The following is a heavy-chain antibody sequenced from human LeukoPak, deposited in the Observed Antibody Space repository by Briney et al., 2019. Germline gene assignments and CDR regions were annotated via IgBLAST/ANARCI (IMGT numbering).Heavy chain of an antibody. CDR3: ARGVYIAAAQYGY. CDR1: GGPISNYY. D-gene: IGHD6-13*01. CDR2: IYYSGTT. J-gene: IGHJ4*02. V-gene: IGHV4-59*01. Sequence: SETLSLTCTVSGGPISNYYWSWIRQPPGKGLEWIGYIYYSGTTNYNPSLKSRVTISVDTSKNQFSLKLNSVTAADTAVYYCARGVYIAAAQYGYWGQGTLVTVSS.